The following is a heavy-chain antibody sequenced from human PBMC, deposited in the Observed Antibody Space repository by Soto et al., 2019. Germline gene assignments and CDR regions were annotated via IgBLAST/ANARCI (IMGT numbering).Heavy chain of an antibody. Sequence: SETLALTWAVYGGSFSCYYWSWIRQPPGKGLEWIGEINHSGSTNYNPSLKRRVTISVDTSKNQFTLKLSSVTAADTAVYYCARGLPVLRYFDWLSYFDYWGQGTLVTVSS. J-gene: IGHJ4*02. V-gene: IGHV4-34*01. CDR3: ARGLPVLRYFDWLSYFDY. D-gene: IGHD3-9*01. CDR1: GGSFSCYY. CDR2: INHSGST.